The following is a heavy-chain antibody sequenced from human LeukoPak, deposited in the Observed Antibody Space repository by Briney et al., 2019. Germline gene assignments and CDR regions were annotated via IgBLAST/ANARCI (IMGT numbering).Heavy chain of an antibody. CDR2: ISAYNGNT. CDR3: ARVGSQLPTRETDY. Sequence: SVTVSCTASGYTFTSNGISWVRQAPGQGLEWMGWISAYNGNTNYSQELQGRVTMTTDTSTSTAYMELRSLRSDDTAVYYCARVGSQLPTRETDYWGQGTLVTVSS. J-gene: IGHJ4*02. D-gene: IGHD2-2*01. V-gene: IGHV1-18*01. CDR1: GYTFTSNG.